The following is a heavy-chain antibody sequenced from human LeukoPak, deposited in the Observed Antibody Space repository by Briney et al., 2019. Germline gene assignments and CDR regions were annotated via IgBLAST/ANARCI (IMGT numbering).Heavy chain of an antibody. D-gene: IGHD3-22*01. V-gene: IGHV3-23*01. J-gene: IGHJ5*02. CDR2: ISGSGGST. Sequence: GGSLRLSCAASGFTFSSYAMSWVRQAPGEGLEWVSAISGSGGSTYYADSVKGWFTISRDNSKNTLYLQMNSLRAEDTAVYYCAKDFEGFYYDSSGNWFDPWGQGTLVTVSS. CDR3: AKDFEGFYYDSSGNWFDP. CDR1: GFTFSSYA.